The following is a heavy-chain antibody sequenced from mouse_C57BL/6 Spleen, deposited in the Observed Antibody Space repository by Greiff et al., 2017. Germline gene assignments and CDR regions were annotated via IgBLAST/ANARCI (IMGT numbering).Heavy chain of an antibody. CDR1: GFSLTSYG. J-gene: IGHJ4*01. CDR3: ARHAMDY. Sequence: QVQLQQSGPGLVAPSQSLSLTCTVSGFSLTSYGVDWVRQPPGKGLAWLGVIWGGGGTNYNSALMSRLSMNKDKSKSQVVLKMNRLQTEDTAMYYCARHAMDYWGQGTSVTVSS. CDR2: IWGGGGT. V-gene: IGHV2-9*01.